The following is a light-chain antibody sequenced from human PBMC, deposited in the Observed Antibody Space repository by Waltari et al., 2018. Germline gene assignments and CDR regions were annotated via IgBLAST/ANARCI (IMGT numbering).Light chain of an antibody. V-gene: IGLV3-1*01. CDR1: KLQDKD. CDR3: QAWDSISDVV. J-gene: IGLJ2*01. CDR2: QDS. Sequence: YELTQQPSVSVSPGQALGITCLGGKLQDKDVCWYQQKTDQSPGLVMHQDSRRPSGIPERFAGSSSGNTATLTISGTQAMDEADYYCQAWDSISDVVFGGGTRLTVL.